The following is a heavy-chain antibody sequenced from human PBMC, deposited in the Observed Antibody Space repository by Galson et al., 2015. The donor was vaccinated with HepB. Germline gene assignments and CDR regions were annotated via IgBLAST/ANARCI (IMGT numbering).Heavy chain of an antibody. CDR3: ARGGEQQLIAFDS. CDR2: ISAGNGDT. D-gene: IGHD6-13*01. CDR1: RYTFTTYA. Sequence: SVKVSCKASRYTFTTYAIHWVRQAPGQRLEWMGWISAGNGDTKYSQKFQGRLTITRDTPASTVYLELISLRSEDTAVYYCARGGEQQLIAFDSWGQGTLITVSS. J-gene: IGHJ4*02. V-gene: IGHV1-3*01.